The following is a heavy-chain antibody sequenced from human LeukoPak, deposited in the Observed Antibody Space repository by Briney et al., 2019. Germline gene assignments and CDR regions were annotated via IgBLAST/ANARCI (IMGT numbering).Heavy chain of an antibody. Sequence: GGSLRLSCAASGFTFSSYAMHWVRQAPGKGLEWVAVISYDGSNKYYADSVKGRFTISRDNSKNTLYLQMNSLRAEDTAVYYCTREDHSNYNYWGQGTLVTVSS. CDR2: ISYDGSNK. CDR3: TREDHSNYNY. V-gene: IGHV3-30-3*01. CDR1: GFTFSSYA. J-gene: IGHJ4*02. D-gene: IGHD4-11*01.